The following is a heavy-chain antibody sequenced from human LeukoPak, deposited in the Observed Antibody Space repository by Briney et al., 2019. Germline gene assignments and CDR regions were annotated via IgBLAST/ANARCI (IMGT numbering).Heavy chain of an antibody. J-gene: IGHJ4*02. CDR3: ARTQSQSGTYRYYFGY. CDR1: GASVGSAGYY. V-gene: IGHV4-61*08. Sequence: SETLSLTCTVSGASVGSAGYYWSWIRQPPGGGLEWIGYIYYISNTNYNPSLKSRLTMSVDPSKSQFSLKLNSVTAADTGVYYCARTQSQSGTYRYYFGYWGQGTVVTVSS. D-gene: IGHD1-26*01. CDR2: IYYISNT.